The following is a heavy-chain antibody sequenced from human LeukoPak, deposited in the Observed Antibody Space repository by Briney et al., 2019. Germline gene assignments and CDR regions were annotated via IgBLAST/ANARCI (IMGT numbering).Heavy chain of an antibody. J-gene: IGHJ6*02. CDR3: ARVPVSYCSSTSCFPYYYYGMDV. Sequence: ASVKVSCKAPGYTFTSYYMHWVRQAPGQGLEWMGIINPSGGSTSYAQKFQGRVTMTRDTSTSTVYMELSSLRSEDTAVYYCARVPVSYCSSTSCFPYYYYGMDVWGQGTTVTVSS. D-gene: IGHD2-2*01. CDR1: GYTFTSYY. CDR2: INPSGGST. V-gene: IGHV1-46*01.